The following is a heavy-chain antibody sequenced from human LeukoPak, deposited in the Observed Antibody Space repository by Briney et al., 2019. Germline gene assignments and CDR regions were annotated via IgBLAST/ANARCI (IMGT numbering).Heavy chain of an antibody. Sequence: GGSLRLSCAASGFTFSSYGMHWVRQAPGKGLEWVAVISYDGSNKYYADSVKGRFTISRDNSKNTLYLQMNSLRAEDTAVYYCAKDVGHCSGGSCRDYWGQGTLVTVSS. CDR2: ISYDGSNK. D-gene: IGHD2-15*01. J-gene: IGHJ4*02. CDR3: AKDVGHCSGGSCRDY. V-gene: IGHV3-30*18. CDR1: GFTFSSYG.